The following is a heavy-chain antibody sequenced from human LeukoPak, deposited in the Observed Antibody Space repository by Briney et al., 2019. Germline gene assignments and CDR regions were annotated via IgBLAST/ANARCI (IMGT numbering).Heavy chain of an antibody. CDR1: GGSISSGDYY. Sequence: PSETLSLTCTVSGGSISSGDYYWSWIRQPPGKGLEWIGYIYYSGSTYYNPSLKSQVTISVDTSKNQFSLKLSSVTAADTAVYYCARTHPCNRCYGDYYYYYMDVWGTGTTVTVSS. D-gene: IGHD2/OR15-2a*01. V-gene: IGHV4-30-4*08. CDR2: IYYSGST. CDR3: ARTHPCNRCYGDYYYYYMDV. J-gene: IGHJ6*03.